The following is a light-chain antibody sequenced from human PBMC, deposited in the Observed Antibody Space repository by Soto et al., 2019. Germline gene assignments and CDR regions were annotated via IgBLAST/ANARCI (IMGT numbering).Light chain of an antibody. J-gene: IGKJ4*01. CDR3: QQRSNWPLT. Sequence: EIVLTQSPATLSLSPGERATLSCRASQSVSSYLAWYQQKPGQAPRLLIYDASNRATGIPARFSGSGSGTDFTRTIGSLEPEGFAVYYCQQRSNWPLTFGGGTKVEIK. CDR1: QSVSSY. CDR2: DAS. V-gene: IGKV3-11*01.